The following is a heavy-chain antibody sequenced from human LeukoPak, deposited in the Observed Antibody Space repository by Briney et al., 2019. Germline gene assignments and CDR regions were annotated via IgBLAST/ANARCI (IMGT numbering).Heavy chain of an antibody. V-gene: IGHV3-66*01. CDR2: IYYGGST. CDR1: RFTVSSNS. D-gene: IGHD2-21*02. CDR3: ARVAKDCGGDCFSDY. Sequence: GGSLRLSCAASRFTVSSNSVSWVRQTPGKGLEWVSVIYYGGSTFYADSLQGRVSMSRDNSKNILYLQINSLRAEDSAVYYCARVAKDCGGDCFSDYWGQGTLVTVSS. J-gene: IGHJ4*02.